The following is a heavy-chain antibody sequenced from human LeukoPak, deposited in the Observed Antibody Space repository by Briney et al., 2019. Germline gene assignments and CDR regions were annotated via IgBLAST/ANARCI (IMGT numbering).Heavy chain of an antibody. Sequence: QPGGSLRLSCAASGFTFSSYALAWVRQAPGKGLEWVAAVTGRGVGTHYAEPVKGRFTISRDNSRNTMYLQMNSLRAEDTAIYFCGSDPNGDYVGALGYWGRGTLVTVSS. V-gene: IGHV3-23*01. CDR2: VTGRGVGT. J-gene: IGHJ4*01. CDR3: GSDPNGDYVGALGY. D-gene: IGHD2-8*01. CDR1: GFTFSSYA.